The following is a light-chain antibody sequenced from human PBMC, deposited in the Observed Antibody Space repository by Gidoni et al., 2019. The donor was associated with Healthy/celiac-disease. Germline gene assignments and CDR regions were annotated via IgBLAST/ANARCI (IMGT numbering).Light chain of an antibody. V-gene: IGKV3-15*01. J-gene: IGKJ2*01. Sequence: EIVMTQSPATLSVSPGERATLSCRASQSVSSNLAWYQQKPGQAPRLLIYGVSTRASGIPARFSGSGSGTEFTLPIISLQSEDCAVYYCQQYNNWPYTFGQGTKLEIK. CDR3: QQYNNWPYT. CDR1: QSVSSN. CDR2: GVS.